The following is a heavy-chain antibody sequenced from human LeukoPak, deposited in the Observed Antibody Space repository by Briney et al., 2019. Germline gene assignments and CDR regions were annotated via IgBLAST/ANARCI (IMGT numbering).Heavy chain of an antibody. CDR2: IIPLFGTA. V-gene: IGHV1-69*13. J-gene: IGHJ4*02. D-gene: IGHD3-9*01. Sequence: GASVKVSCKASGGMFSSYAISRARQAPGQGLEWMGGIIPLFGTANYAQKFQGRVTITADESTSTAYMELSSLRSEDTAVYYCARIGRSYDILTGPFDYWGQGTLVTVSS. CDR3: ARIGRSYDILTGPFDY. CDR1: GGMFSSYA.